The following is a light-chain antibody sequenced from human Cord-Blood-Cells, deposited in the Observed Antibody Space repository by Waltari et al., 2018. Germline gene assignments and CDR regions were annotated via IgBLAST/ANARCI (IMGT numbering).Light chain of an antibody. V-gene: IGKV3-15*01. CDR3: QQYNNWPQA. CDR1: QSVSSN. Sequence: EIVMTQSPATLSVSPGERATLSCRASQSVSSNLAWYQQKPVQAPRLLIYGASTRATGIPARFSGSGSGTEFTLTISSLQSEDFAVYYCQQYNNWPQAFGGGTKVEIK. J-gene: IGKJ4*01. CDR2: GAS.